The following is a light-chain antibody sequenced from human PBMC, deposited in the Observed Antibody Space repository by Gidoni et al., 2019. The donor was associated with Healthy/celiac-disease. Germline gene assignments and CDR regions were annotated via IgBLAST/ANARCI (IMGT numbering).Light chain of an antibody. V-gene: IGKV3-15*01. CDR1: QRVSTN. CDR3: QQYKNWPPWT. CDR2: GAS. J-gene: IGKJ1*01. Sequence: IVMTQSPATLSVSPGERATLSCRASQRVSTNLAWYQQKPGQAPRLLIYGASTTATGIPARFSGSGSGTEFTLTISSLQSEDFAVYYCQQYKNWPPWTFXQXTKVEIK.